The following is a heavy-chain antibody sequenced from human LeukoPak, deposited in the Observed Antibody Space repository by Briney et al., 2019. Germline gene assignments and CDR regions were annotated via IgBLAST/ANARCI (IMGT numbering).Heavy chain of an antibody. CDR2: ISSSSSYI. CDR3: ARAEMYYYDSSGSSDY. V-gene: IGHV3-21*01. J-gene: IGHJ4*02. CDR1: GFTFSSYS. D-gene: IGHD3-22*01. Sequence: SGGSLRLSCAASGFTFSSYSMNWVRQAPGKGLEWVSSISSSSSYIYYADSVKGRFTISRDNAKNSLYLQMNSLRAEDTAVYYCARAEMYYYDSSGSSDYWGQGTLVTVSS.